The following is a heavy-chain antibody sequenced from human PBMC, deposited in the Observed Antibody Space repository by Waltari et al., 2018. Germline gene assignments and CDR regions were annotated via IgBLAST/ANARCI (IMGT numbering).Heavy chain of an antibody. Sequence: QVQLVESGGGVVQPGRSLRLSCAASGFDFRGYVMHWVGQAPGKGLEWVAVIWYDGRYEYYADSVKGRFTISRDNSKDTLYLQMNSLRAEDTAVYYCARDFASTYFFDYWGQGTLVTVSS. CDR3: ARDFASTYFFDY. V-gene: IGHV3-33*01. CDR2: IWYDGRYE. J-gene: IGHJ4*02. CDR1: GFDFRGYV.